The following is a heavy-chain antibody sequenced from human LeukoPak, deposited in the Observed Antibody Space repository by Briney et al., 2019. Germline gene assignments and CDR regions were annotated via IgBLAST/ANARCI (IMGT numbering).Heavy chain of an antibody. Sequence: GGXPRLSCAASGFTFSSYWMSWVRQAPGKGLEGVANIKQDGSEKYYVDSVKGRFTISRDNAKNSLYLQMNSLRAEDTAVYYCARDPVAGTTTFDYWGQGTLVTVSS. CDR1: GFTFSSYW. D-gene: IGHD1-7*01. CDR3: ARDPVAGTTTFDY. V-gene: IGHV3-7*01. J-gene: IGHJ4*02. CDR2: IKQDGSEK.